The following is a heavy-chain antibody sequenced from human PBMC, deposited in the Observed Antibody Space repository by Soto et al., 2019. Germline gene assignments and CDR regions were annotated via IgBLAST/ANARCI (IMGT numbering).Heavy chain of an antibody. J-gene: IGHJ4*02. V-gene: IGHV4-4*02. D-gene: IGHD3-10*01. CDR3: ARDQNGSGNYYTRYFDY. CDR1: GGSINSRYW. CDR2: IYHSGST. Sequence: QVQLQESGPGLVKPSGTLSLTCAVSGGSINSRYWWSWVRQSPGKGLEWIGEIYHSGSTNYNPSLKSRVPISVYKSKNQFSLNLSSVNAADTAVYYCARDQNGSGNYYTRYFDYWGQVTLVTVSS.